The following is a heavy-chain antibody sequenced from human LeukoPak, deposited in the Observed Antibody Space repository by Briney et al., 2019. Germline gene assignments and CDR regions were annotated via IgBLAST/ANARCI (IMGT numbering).Heavy chain of an antibody. CDR3: AREEEGATWAPVDY. D-gene: IGHD1-26*01. V-gene: IGHV3-21*01. CDR1: GFTFSSYS. J-gene: IGHJ4*02. CDR2: ISSSSSYI. Sequence: GGSLRLSCAASGFTFSSYSMNWVRQAPGKGLEWVSSISSSSSYIYYADSPKGRLHISRDNHKNSLHLPMHTLRAEDTAVYHCAREEEGATWAPVDYWGQGTLGTVSS.